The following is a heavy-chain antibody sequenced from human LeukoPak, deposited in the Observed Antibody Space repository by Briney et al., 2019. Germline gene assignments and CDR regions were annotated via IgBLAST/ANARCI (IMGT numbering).Heavy chain of an antibody. J-gene: IGHJ6*03. D-gene: IGHD3-16*02. CDR2: ISGSGGDT. V-gene: IGHV3-23*01. Sequence: GGSLRLSCTASGFTFNSYAMSWVRQAPGKGLEWVSLISGSGGDTYYTDSVKGRFTISRDNSKNTLYLEMNSLRAEDTAVFYCAKDGVILAPGIYWHMDVWGRGTTVTVSS. CDR1: GFTFNSYA. CDR3: AKDGVILAPGIYWHMDV.